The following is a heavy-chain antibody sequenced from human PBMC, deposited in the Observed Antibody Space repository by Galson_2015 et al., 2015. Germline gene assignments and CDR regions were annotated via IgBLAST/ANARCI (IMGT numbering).Heavy chain of an antibody. D-gene: IGHD4-17*01. V-gene: IGHV6-1*01. Sequence: CAISGDSVSSHSAAWNWIRQSPSRGLEWLGRTTNRSKWYNDYAVSVKSRITINPDTSKNQFSLQLNSVTPEDTAVYYCARVSPRTGAFDIWGQGTMVTVSS. J-gene: IGHJ3*02. CDR3: ARVSPRTGAFDI. CDR2: TTNRSKWYN. CDR1: GDSVSSHSAA.